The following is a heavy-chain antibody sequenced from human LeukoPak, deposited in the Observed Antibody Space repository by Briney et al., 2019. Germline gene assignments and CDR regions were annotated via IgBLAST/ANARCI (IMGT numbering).Heavy chain of an antibody. CDR1: GFSLSSYA. D-gene: IGHD4/OR15-4a*01. CDR2: IYNVDSGT. Sequence: GGSLRLSCVASGFSLSSYATAWVRQAPGRGLEWVSGIYNVDSGTFYIDAVKGRFTISKDKSKNTLYLQMNSLRVEDTAVYHCAKDLIYGDGRSEFDLWGQGTLVSVSS. CDR3: AKDLIYGDGRSEFDL. V-gene: IGHV3-23*03. J-gene: IGHJ5*02.